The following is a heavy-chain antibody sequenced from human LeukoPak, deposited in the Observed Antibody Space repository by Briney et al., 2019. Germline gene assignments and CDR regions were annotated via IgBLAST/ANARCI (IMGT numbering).Heavy chain of an antibody. Sequence: GGSLRLSCAASGFTFSSYAMSWVRQAPGKGLEGVASISGSSDNTNYADSVKGRFTISRDNSKNILYLQMNSLTAEDTAVYWCAKDPINWGSIYFDCWGQGTLVTASS. V-gene: IGHV3-23*01. CDR3: AKDPINWGSIYFDC. D-gene: IGHD7-27*01. CDR1: GFTFSSYA. J-gene: IGHJ4*02. CDR2: ISGSSDNT.